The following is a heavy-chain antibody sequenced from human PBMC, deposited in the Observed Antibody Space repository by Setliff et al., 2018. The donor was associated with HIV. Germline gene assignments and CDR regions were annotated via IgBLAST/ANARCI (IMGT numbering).Heavy chain of an antibody. J-gene: IGHJ4*02. CDR1: GYTFISYG. CDR2: ISGYNGDT. D-gene: IGHD3-16*01. V-gene: IGHV1-18*01. Sequence: ASVKVSCKASGYTFISYGYSWVRQAPGQGLQWMGWISGYNGDTNYAQELQGRVTMTTDTSTSTVYMELRSLRSEDTAVYYCARELKGVYDSWGSSDPPYYFDNWGQGTLVTVSS. CDR3: ARELKGVYDSWGSSDPPYYFDN.